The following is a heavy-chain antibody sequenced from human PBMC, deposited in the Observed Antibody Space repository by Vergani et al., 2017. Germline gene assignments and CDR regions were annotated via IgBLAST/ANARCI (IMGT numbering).Heavy chain of an antibody. Sequence: QVQLVQSGAEVKKPGASVKVSCRASGYSFSSYDISWVRQATGQGLEWMGWMNPNSGTTGYAQKFQGRVTMTRNTSINTAYMELSRLSCEDAAVYYCARSTDYRDDYVSSDYFRRTLDVWGKGTTVTVS. CDR3: ARSTDYRDDYVSSDYFRRTLDV. J-gene: IGHJ6*03. D-gene: IGHD4/OR15-4a*01. CDR2: MNPNSGTT. V-gene: IGHV1-8*01. CDR1: GYSFSSYD.